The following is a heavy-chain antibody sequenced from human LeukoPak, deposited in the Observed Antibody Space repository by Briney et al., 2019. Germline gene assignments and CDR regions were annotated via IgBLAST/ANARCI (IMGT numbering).Heavy chain of an antibody. Sequence: SETLSLTCAVYGGSFSPYYWSWIRQPPGKGLEWIGEINHSGSTNYNPSLKSRVTISVDTSKNQFSLRLSSVTAADTAVYYCARDLHRGNSGNDAFDIWGQGTMVTVSS. CDR2: INHSGST. CDR3: ARDLHRGNSGNDAFDI. CDR1: GGSFSPYY. V-gene: IGHV4-34*01. J-gene: IGHJ3*02. D-gene: IGHD4-23*01.